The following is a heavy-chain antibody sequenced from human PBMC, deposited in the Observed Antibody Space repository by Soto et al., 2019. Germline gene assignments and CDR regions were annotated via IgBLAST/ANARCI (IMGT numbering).Heavy chain of an antibody. V-gene: IGHV4-59*01. J-gene: IGHJ6*02. D-gene: IGHD3-16*01. CDR1: GGTISSWY. CDR2: IHYTGST. Sequence: PSETLSLTCTVSGGTISSWYWSWIRQSPGKGLEWIGYIHYTGSTNYNPSLKSRVVLSLDTSRNQFSLKLNSVSAADTAVYYCARDWGGFKAGYYYAMDVWGQGTKVTVSS. CDR3: ARDWGGFKAGYYYAMDV.